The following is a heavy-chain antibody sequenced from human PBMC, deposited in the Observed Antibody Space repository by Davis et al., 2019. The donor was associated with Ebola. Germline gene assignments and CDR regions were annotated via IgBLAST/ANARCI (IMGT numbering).Heavy chain of an antibody. CDR2: INPSGGST. CDR3: ARAPSDYYGMDV. Sequence: ASVKVSCKASGYTFTSYYMHWVRQATGQGLEWMGIINPSGGSTSYAQKFQGALTVTRDTSTSTVYMDLTSLKSEDTGLYYCARAPSDYYGMDVWGQGTTVTVSS. CDR1: GYTFTSYY. J-gene: IGHJ6*02. V-gene: IGHV1-46*01.